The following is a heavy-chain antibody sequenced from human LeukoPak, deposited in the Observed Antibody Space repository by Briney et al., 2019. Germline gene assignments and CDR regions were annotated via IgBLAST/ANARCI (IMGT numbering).Heavy chain of an antibody. CDR3: ARKTRDYGDKLLDY. V-gene: IGHV4-34*01. CDR1: GGSFSGYY. J-gene: IGHJ4*02. Sequence: SETLSLTCAVYGGSFSGYYWSWIRQPPGKGLEWIGEINHSGSTNYNPSLKSRVTISVDTSKNQFSLKLSSVTAANTAVYYCARKTRDYGDKLLDYWGQGTLVTVSS. CDR2: INHSGST. D-gene: IGHD4-17*01.